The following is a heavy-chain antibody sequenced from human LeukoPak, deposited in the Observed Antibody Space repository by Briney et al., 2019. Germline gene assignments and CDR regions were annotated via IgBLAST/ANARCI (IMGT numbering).Heavy chain of an antibody. V-gene: IGHV3-15*01. Sequence: GGSLRLSCAASGFTFSNTYMSWVRQAPGKGLEWVGRIKSKTDGGTTDYAAPVKGRFTISRDDSTNTLYLQMNSLNTEDTAVYYCARDGNSGYDYGESAYWGQETLVTVSS. D-gene: IGHD5-12*01. J-gene: IGHJ4*02. CDR1: GFTFSNTY. CDR3: ARDGNSGYDYGESAY. CDR2: IKSKTDGGTT.